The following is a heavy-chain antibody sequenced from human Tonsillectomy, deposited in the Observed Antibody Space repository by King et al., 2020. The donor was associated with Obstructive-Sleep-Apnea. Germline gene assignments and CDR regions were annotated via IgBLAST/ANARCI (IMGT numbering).Heavy chain of an antibody. Sequence: VQLVESGGGLVQPGGSLRLSCAASGFTFSNYWMSWVRQAPGKGLEWVANIKQDGSEKYYVDSVKGRFTISRDNAKKSMYLQMKSLRAEDTAVYYCACGGSFRRPSYWGQGTLVTVSS. CDR3: ACGGSFRRPSY. CDR2: IKQDGSEK. V-gene: IGHV3-7*03. D-gene: IGHD2-15*01. J-gene: IGHJ4*02. CDR1: GFTFSNYW.